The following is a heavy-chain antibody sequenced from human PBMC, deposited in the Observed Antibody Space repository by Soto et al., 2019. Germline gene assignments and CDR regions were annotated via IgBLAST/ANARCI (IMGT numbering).Heavy chain of an antibody. J-gene: IGHJ4*02. Sequence: GGSLRLSCAASGFTFSNAWMSWVRQAPGKGLEWVGRIKSKTDGGTTDYAAPVKGRFSISRDDSKNTLYLPMNSLITEDTAVYYCTTDLDVSVVVPAANFDYWGQGTLVTVSS. V-gene: IGHV3-15*01. CDR2: IKSKTDGGTT. CDR1: GFTFSNAW. D-gene: IGHD2-2*01. CDR3: TTDLDVSVVVPAANFDY.